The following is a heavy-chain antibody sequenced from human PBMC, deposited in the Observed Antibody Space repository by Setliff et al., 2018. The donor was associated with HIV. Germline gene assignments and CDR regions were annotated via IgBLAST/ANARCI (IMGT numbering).Heavy chain of an antibody. D-gene: IGHD2-21*01. CDR3: ARHVTVVAYFETLAGSFNY. J-gene: IGHJ4*02. Sequence: ASETLSLTCTVSGGSISSGTYYWGWIRQPPGKGLEYIGTMYYSRSTYYNPSLRSRVTISVDTSKNHISLRLSSVTAADTAVYYCARHVTVVAYFETLAGSFNYWGQGTLVTVSS. CDR1: GGSISSGTYY. V-gene: IGHV4-39*01. CDR2: MYYSRST.